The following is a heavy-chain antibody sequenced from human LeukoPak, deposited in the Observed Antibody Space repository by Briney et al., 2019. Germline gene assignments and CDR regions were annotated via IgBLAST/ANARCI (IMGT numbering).Heavy chain of an antibody. J-gene: IGHJ4*02. CDR1: GFTFSSYS. CDR3: ARDPVVER. Sequence: GGSLRLSCAASGFTFSSYSMNWVRQAPGKGLEWVANIKQDGSEKYYVDSVKGRFTISRDNAKNSLYLQMNSLRAEDTAVYYCARDPVVERWGQGTLVTVSS. CDR2: IKQDGSEK. V-gene: IGHV3-7*01. D-gene: IGHD1-1*01.